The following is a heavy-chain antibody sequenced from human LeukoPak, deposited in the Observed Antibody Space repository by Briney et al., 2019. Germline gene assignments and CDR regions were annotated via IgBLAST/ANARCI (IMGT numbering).Heavy chain of an antibody. CDR2: ISYDGSNK. CDR1: GFTFSSYA. Sequence: TGGSLRLSCAASGFTFSSYAMHWVRQAPGKGLEWVAVISYDGSNKYYADSVKGRFTISRDNSKNTLYLQMNSLRAEDTAVYYCARGRSHTIFGRGYYFDYWGQGTLVTVSS. CDR3: ARGRSHTIFGRGYYFDY. V-gene: IGHV3-30-3*01. J-gene: IGHJ4*02. D-gene: IGHD3-3*01.